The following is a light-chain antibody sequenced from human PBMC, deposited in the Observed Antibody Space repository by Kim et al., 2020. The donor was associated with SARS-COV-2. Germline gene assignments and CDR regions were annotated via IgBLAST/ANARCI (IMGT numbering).Light chain of an antibody. CDR1: ALAKKF. CDR2: KDT. J-gene: IGLJ3*02. Sequence: PGQTARITCSGDALAKKFAYWFQQKPGQAPVLVISKDTERPSGIPERFSGSTSGTTVTLTISGVQAEDEADYYCQSADSSDTFWVFGGGTQLTVL. CDR3: QSADSSDTFWV. V-gene: IGLV3-25*03.